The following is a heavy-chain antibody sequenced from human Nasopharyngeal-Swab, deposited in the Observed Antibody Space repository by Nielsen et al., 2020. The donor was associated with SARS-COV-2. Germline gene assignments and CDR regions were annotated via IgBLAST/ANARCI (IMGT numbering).Heavy chain of an antibody. V-gene: IGHV4-59*11. Sequence: SETLSLTCTVSGVSITSQYWSWSRQPPGKGLEWIGYISHNSGTSYNPSLKSPVTMFMDTSKNQFSLRLRSVTAADTAVYYCAKEGATGWFDPWGQGTLVTVSS. J-gene: IGHJ5*02. CDR3: AKEGATGWFDP. CDR1: GVSITSQY. CDR2: ISHNSGT.